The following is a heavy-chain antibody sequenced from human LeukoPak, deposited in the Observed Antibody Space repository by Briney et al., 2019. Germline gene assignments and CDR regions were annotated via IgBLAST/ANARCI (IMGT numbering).Heavy chain of an antibody. V-gene: IGHV3-21*01. CDR2: ISSSSSYI. CDR1: GFTFSSYS. D-gene: IGHD5-24*01. Sequence: GGSLRLSCAASGFTFSSYSMNWVRQAPGKGLEWVSSISSSSSYIYYADSVKGRFTNSRDNAKNSLYLQMNSLRAEDTAVYYCARDKGVATIYRLRKGAFDIWGQGTMVAASS. J-gene: IGHJ3*02. CDR3: ARDKGVATIYRLRKGAFDI.